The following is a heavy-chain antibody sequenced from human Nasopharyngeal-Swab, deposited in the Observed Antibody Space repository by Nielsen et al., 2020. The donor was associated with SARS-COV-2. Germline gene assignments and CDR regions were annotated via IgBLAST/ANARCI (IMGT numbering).Heavy chain of an antibody. D-gene: IGHD4/OR15-4a*01. CDR1: GFTFTSSA. CDR3: AGTQGLSPNWFDP. V-gene: IGHV1-58*01. Sequence: SVKVSCKASGFTFTSSAVQWVRQARGQRLEWIGWIVVGCGNTNYAQKFQERVTITRDMSTSTAYMELSSLRSEDTAVYYCAGTQGLSPNWFDPWGQGTLVTVSS. J-gene: IGHJ5*02. CDR2: IVVGCGNT.